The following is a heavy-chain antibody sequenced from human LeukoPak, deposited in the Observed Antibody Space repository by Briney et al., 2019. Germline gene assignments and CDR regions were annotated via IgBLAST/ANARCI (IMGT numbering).Heavy chain of an antibody. CDR3: ARTGGYCSGGSCYSTHAFDI. D-gene: IGHD2-15*01. Sequence: GASVKVSCKASGYTFTSYGISWVRQAPGQGLEWMGWISAYNGNTNYAQKFQGRVTITADKSTSTAYMELSSLRSEDTAVYYCARTGGYCSGGSCYSTHAFDIWGQGTMVTVSS. V-gene: IGHV1-18*01. CDR1: GYTFTSYG. J-gene: IGHJ3*02. CDR2: ISAYNGNT.